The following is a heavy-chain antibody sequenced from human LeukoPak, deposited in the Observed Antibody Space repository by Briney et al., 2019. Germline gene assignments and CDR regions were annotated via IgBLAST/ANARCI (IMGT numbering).Heavy chain of an antibody. CDR3: AKSRGCSSTSCLVDY. V-gene: IGHV3-30*18. CDR1: GFTFSSYG. CDR2: ISYDGSNK. D-gene: IGHD2-2*01. Sequence: GRPLTLSCAASGFTFSSYGMHWVRHARGKGLEWVAVISYDGSNKYYADSVKGRFTISRDNSKNTLYLQMNSLRAEDTAVYYCAKSRGCSSTSCLVDYWGQGTLVTVSS. J-gene: IGHJ4*02.